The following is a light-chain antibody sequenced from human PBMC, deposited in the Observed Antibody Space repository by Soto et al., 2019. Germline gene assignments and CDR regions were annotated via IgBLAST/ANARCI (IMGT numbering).Light chain of an antibody. CDR1: SSDVGSYNY. V-gene: IGLV2-14*01. J-gene: IGLJ3*02. Sequence: QSALTQPASVSGSPGQSITISCTGTSSDVGSYNYVSWYQQHPGKAPKLLIYEVSSRPSGVSSRFSGSKSGNTASLTISGLLAEDEADYYCTSFTSSITWVFGAGTKLTVL. CDR2: EVS. CDR3: TSFTSSITWV.